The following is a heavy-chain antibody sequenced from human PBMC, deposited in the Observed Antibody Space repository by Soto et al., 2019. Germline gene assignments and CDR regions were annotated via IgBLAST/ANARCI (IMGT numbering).Heavy chain of an antibody. V-gene: IGHV1-69*01. J-gene: IGHJ6*02. CDR1: GGTFSRYA. CDR2: IIPIVGTA. CDR3: ARERYYLSLTYGMDV. D-gene: IGHD2-8*01. Sequence: VKVSCKASGGTFSRYAISLVRQAPGPGLEWMGGIIPIVGTANYGQKFPGRGTITADESTRTAYMELSNPRSEDTAVDYCARERYYLSLTYGMDVWGQGTTVTVSS.